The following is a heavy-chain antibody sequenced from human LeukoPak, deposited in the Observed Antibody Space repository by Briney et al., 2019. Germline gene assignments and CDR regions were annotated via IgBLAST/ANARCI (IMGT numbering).Heavy chain of an antibody. D-gene: IGHD6-19*01. V-gene: IGHV4-39*07. CDR2: IYYSGST. CDR3: ARDPAVAGTFEPIFDY. CDR1: GGSISSSSYY. J-gene: IGHJ4*02. Sequence: SETLSLTCTVSGGSISSSSYYWGWIRQPPGKGLEWIGSIYYSGSTYYNPSLKSRVTISVDTSKNQFSLKLSSVTAADTAVYYCARDPAVAGTFEPIFDYWGQGTLVTVSS.